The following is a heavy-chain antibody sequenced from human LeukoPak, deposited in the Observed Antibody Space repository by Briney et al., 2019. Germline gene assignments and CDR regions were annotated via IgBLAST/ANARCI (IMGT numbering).Heavy chain of an antibody. D-gene: IGHD5-18*01. V-gene: IGHV3-48*01. CDR1: GFTFSSYS. J-gene: IGHJ4*02. CDR3: ARHTAMAMLDY. CDR2: ISSSSSTI. Sequence: GGSLRLSCAASGFTFSSYSMNWVRQAPGKGLEWVSYISSSSSTIYYADSVKGRFTISRDNAKNSLYLQMNSLRAEDTAVYYCARHTAMAMLDYWGQGTLVTVSS.